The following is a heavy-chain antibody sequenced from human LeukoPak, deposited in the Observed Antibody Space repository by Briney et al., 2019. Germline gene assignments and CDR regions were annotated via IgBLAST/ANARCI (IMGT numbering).Heavy chain of an antibody. CDR3: AKDGGLWVSAHWGDS. CDR1: EFTFNSYW. CDR2: IKTDGGQI. D-gene: IGHD7-27*01. Sequence: GGSLRLSCAASEFTFNSYWMSWVRQAPGKELEGVANIKTDGGQIYYLDSVNGRFTVSRDNAKNSLYLQMNSLRAEDTAVYYCAKDGGLWVSAHWGDSWGRGTLVTVSS. V-gene: IGHV3-7*01. J-gene: IGHJ4*02.